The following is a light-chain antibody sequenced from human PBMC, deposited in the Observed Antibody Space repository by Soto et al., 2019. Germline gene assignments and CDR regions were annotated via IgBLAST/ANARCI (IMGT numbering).Light chain of an antibody. CDR2: SAS. V-gene: IGKV3-15*01. Sequence: IVMTQSPATLSVSPGERATLSCRASQSVSTYLAWYQQKPGQAPRLLIYSASTRATGIPARFSGGGSGTEFTLTISSLQSEDFAVYICQQYNDWPPRWTFGQGTKVEIK. CDR1: QSVSTY. CDR3: QQYNDWPPRWT. J-gene: IGKJ1*01.